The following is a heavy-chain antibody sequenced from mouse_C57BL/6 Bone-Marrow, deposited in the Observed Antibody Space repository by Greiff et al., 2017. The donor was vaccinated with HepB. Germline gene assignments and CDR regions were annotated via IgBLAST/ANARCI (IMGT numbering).Heavy chain of an antibody. CDR1: GFPITSGYY. CDR3: AGDRGGYRLFAY. J-gene: IGHJ3*01. CDR2: ITHSGET. V-gene: IGHV12-3*01. Sequence: QVQLKESGPGLVKPSQSLFLTCSITGFPITSGYYWIWIRQSPGKPLEWMGYITHSGETFYNPSLQSPISITRETSKNQFFLQLNSVTTEDTAMYYCAGDRGGYRLFAYWGQGTLVTVSA. D-gene: IGHD2-2*01.